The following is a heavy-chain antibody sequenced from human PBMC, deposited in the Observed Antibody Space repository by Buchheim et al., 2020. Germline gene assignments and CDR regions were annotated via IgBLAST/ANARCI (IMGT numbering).Heavy chain of an antibody. CDR2: VSHSGNT. CDR3: ARNIVGSSTFDY. CDR1: GGSISSDGYS. Sequence: QLQLQESGSRLVKPSQTLSLTCVVSGGSISSDGYSWNWIRQPPGKALEWIGYVSHSGNTNYNPSLKSRVTISLDRSTNQFSLRLTSVTAADTAVYYCARNIVGSSTFDYWGQGT. J-gene: IGHJ4*02. D-gene: IGHD1-26*01. V-gene: IGHV4-30-2*01.